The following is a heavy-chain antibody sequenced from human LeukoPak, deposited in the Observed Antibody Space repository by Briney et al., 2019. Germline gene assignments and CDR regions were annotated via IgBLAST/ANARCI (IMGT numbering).Heavy chain of an antibody. CDR2: INEDGSEK. CDR1: GFTFSSYW. V-gene: IGHV3-7*03. CDR3: VRERIGKGGFDP. J-gene: IGHJ5*02. Sequence: GGSLRLSCAASGFTFSSYWMNWVRQAPGKGLEWVANINEDGSEKNYVDSVKGRFTISRDNAKNSLLLQMNSLRGEDTAVYYCVRERIGKGGFDPWGQGTLVSVSS. D-gene: IGHD2-15*01.